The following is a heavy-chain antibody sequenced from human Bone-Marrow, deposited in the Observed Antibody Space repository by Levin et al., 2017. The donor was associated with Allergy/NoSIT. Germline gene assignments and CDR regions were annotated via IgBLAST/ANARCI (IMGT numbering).Heavy chain of an antibody. J-gene: IGHJ6*02. CDR3: ARSAYCAGDCYSGGMDV. CDR1: GFSLSTSGVG. V-gene: IGHV2-5*01. Sequence: SGPTLVKPTQTLTLTCTFSGFSLSTSGVGVGWIRQPPGKALEWLALIYWNDEKRYRPSLKSRLTILKDTSKNQVVLTMTNMDPVDTATYYCARSAYCAGDCYSGGMDVWGQGTTVTVSS. D-gene: IGHD2-21*02. CDR2: IYWNDEK.